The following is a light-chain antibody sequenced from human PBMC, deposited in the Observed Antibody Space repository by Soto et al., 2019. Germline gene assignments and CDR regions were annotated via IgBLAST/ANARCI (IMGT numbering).Light chain of an antibody. CDR2: DAS. CDR1: QSVSSY. J-gene: IGKJ3*01. Sequence: ELLLKQSQATLSLSPAERPTLSCRATQSVSSYLAWYQQKPGQAPRLLIYDASNRATGIPARFSGSGSGTDFTLTISSLEPEDFAVYYCQQRSNWPRFTFGPGTKVDIK. CDR3: QQRSNWPRFT. V-gene: IGKV3-11*01.